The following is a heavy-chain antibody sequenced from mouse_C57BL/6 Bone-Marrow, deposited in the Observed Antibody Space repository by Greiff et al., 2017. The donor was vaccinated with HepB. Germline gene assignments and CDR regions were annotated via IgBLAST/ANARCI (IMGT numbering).Heavy chain of an antibody. V-gene: IGHV5-12*01. CDR2: ISNGGGST. D-gene: IGHD1-1*01. Sequence: VQVVESGGGLVQPGGSLKLSCAASGFTFSDYYMYWVRQTPEKRLEWVAYISNGGGSTYYPDTVKGRFTISRDNAKNTLYLQMSRLKSEDTAMYYCARHDTTVPHYAMDYWGQGTSVTVSS. CDR1: GFTFSDYY. J-gene: IGHJ4*01. CDR3: ARHDTTVPHYAMDY.